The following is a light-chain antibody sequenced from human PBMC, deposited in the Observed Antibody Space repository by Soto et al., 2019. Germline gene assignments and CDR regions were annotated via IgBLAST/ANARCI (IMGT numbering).Light chain of an antibody. V-gene: IGKV3-15*01. CDR2: GAA. Sequence: EIVMTQSPATLSVSPGESATLSCRASQSISSELAWYQQKPGQPPRLLIYGAATRATGVPARFTGSGSGSDFTRTISGLQSEDCAVYYCQQGHNWPLTFGQGTRLEI. CDR1: QSISSE. J-gene: IGKJ2*01. CDR3: QQGHNWPLT.